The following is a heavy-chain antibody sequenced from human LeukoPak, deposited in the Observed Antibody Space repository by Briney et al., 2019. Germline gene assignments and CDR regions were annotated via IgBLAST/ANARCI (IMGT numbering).Heavy chain of an antibody. D-gene: IGHD4-23*01. Sequence: GGSLRLSCAASGFTFSSYGMHWVRQAPGKGLEWVAFIRYDGSNRYFADFVKGRFTISRDNFKNTLYLQMNSLRDEDTAVYYCAKDYGGFDYWGQGTLVTVSS. J-gene: IGHJ4*02. CDR3: AKDYGGFDY. CDR1: GFTFSSYG. V-gene: IGHV3-30*02. CDR2: IRYDGSNR.